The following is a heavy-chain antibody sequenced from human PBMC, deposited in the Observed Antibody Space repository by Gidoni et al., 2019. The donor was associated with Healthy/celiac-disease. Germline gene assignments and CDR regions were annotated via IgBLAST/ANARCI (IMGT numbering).Heavy chain of an antibody. CDR1: GFTFSSYA. J-gene: IGHJ4*02. CDR2: ISGSGGST. Sequence: EVQLLESGGGLVQPGGSLRLSCAASGFTFSSYAMSLVRQATGKGLEWVSAISGSGGSTYYADSVKGRFTISRDNSKNTLYLQMNSLRAEDTAVYYCAKVLAAAASPFDYWGQGTLVTVSS. CDR3: AKVLAAAASPFDY. V-gene: IGHV3-23*01. D-gene: IGHD6-13*01.